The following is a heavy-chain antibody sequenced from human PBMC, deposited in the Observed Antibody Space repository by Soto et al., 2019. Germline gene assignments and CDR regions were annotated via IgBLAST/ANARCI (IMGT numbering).Heavy chain of an antibody. CDR3: ARGRIVVVVAAQNWFDP. Sequence: QVQLVQSGAEVKKPGASVKVSCKASGYTFTGYYMHWVRQAPGQGLEWMGWINPNSGGTNYAQKFQGRVTMTWDTSISTAYMELSRLRSDDTAVYYCARGRIVVVVAAQNWFDPWGQGTLVTVSS. J-gene: IGHJ5*02. D-gene: IGHD2-15*01. CDR2: INPNSGGT. CDR1: GYTFTGYY. V-gene: IGHV1-2*02.